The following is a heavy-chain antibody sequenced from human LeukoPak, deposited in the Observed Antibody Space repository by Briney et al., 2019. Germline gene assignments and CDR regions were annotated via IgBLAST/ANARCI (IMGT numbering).Heavy chain of an antibody. CDR1: GGSISSDY. CDR3: ARGLATRPDWFDP. V-gene: IGHV4-4*07. Sequence: SETLSLTCTVSGGSISSDYWSWIRQPAGKGLEWIGRIYTSGSTKFNPSLKSRVTMSVDTSKKQFSMKLSSVTAADTAVYYCARGLATRPDWFDPWGQGTLVTVSS. D-gene: IGHD6-6*01. J-gene: IGHJ5*02. CDR2: IYTSGST.